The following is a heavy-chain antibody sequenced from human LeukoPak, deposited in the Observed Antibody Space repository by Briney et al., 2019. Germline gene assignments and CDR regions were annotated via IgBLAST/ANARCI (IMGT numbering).Heavy chain of an antibody. CDR3: ARGAIAAAGDFDY. V-gene: IGHV3-21*01. Sequence: VKPGGALGLSCATSGFTFSSHSMKWGRQAPREGLEGVSSISSSSSYIYYADSVKGRFTISRDNAKNSLYLQMNSLRAEDTAVYYCARGAIAAAGDFDYWGQGTLVTVSS. D-gene: IGHD6-13*01. CDR2: ISSSSSYI. CDR1: GFTFSSHS. J-gene: IGHJ4*02.